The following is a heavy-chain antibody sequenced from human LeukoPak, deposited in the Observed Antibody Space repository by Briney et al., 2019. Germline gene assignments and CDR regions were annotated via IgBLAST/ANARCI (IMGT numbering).Heavy chain of an antibody. CDR3: ARGIDYPASGSSFDY. V-gene: IGHV3-49*04. CDR2: IRGKVYGGAT. Sequence: PGGSLRLSCTASGFTFGTYAINWVRQAPGKGLEWVGFIRGKVYGGATDYAASVKGRFTISRDDSRNIAHLQMSSLKTDVTAVYYCARGIDYPASGSSFDYWGQGTLVTVSS. D-gene: IGHD3-10*01. CDR1: GFTFGTYA. J-gene: IGHJ4*02.